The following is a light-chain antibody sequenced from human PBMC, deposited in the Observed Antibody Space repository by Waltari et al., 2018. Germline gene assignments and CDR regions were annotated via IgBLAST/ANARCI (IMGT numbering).Light chain of an antibody. CDR1: SSHVGVYIF. J-gene: IGLJ1*01. Sequence: SALTQPASVSGSPGRSITISCTGISSHVGVYIFVSWYHQHPGKAPKRMIYDVIKRPSGVSNRFSGVKSGNAACLTTSGLQAEDEADYYCNSYIRSTTFVFGTGTKVTVL. CDR3: NSYIRSTTFV. CDR2: DVI. V-gene: IGLV2-14*03.